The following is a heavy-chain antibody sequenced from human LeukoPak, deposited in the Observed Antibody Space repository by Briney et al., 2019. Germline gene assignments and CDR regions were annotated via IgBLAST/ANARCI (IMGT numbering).Heavy chain of an antibody. CDR1: GFTFSSYA. CDR2: ISGSGGNT. J-gene: IGHJ4*02. Sequence: PGGSLRLSCAASGFTFSSYAMSWVRQAPGKGLEWVSAISGSGGNTYYADSVKGRFTISRDNSKNTLYLQMNSLRAEDTAVYYCARDSYIAAAGTFDYWGQGTLVTVSS. CDR3: ARDSYIAAAGTFDY. V-gene: IGHV3-23*01. D-gene: IGHD6-13*01.